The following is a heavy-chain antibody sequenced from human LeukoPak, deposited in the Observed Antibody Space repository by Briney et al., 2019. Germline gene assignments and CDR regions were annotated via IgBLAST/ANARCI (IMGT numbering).Heavy chain of an antibody. D-gene: IGHD5-12*01. J-gene: IGHJ4*02. CDR3: VRKALGYRLGYGDY. CDR2: ISANGAST. CDR1: GFTFSTYA. V-gene: IGHV3-23*01. Sequence: AGGSLRLSCAASGFTFSTYAMSWVRQAPGKGLEWVSAISANGASTFYADSVKGRFTVSRDSSRDTLYLQMNSLRAEDTAVYFCVRKALGYRLGYGDYWGQGTLVTVSS.